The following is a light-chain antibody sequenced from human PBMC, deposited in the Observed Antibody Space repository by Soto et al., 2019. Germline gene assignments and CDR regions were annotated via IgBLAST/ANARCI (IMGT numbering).Light chain of an antibody. CDR3: CSYAGSYRYV. J-gene: IGLJ1*01. CDR2: DVS. CDR1: SSDVGGYNY. V-gene: IGLV2-11*01. Sequence: QSVLTQHRSVSGSPGQSVTISCTGTSSDVGGYNYVSWYQQHPGKAPKLMIYDVSKRPSGVPDRFSGSKSGNTASLTISGLQAEDEADYYCCSYAGSYRYVFGTGTKVTVL.